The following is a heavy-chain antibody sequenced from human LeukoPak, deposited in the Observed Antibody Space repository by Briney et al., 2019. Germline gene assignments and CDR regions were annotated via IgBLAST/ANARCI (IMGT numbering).Heavy chain of an antibody. CDR1: GYTYTDFS. D-gene: IGHD6-19*01. V-gene: IGHV3-48*01. CDR3: ARDSAWAFDS. Sequence: GGSLRLPCAVSGYTYTDFSIHWARQASGKGLEWISYISSSSNSIYYADSVKGRFTISRDNAKNSLFLQMSSLRAEDTAVYFCARDSAWAFDSWGQGALVTVSS. J-gene: IGHJ4*02. CDR2: ISSSSNSI.